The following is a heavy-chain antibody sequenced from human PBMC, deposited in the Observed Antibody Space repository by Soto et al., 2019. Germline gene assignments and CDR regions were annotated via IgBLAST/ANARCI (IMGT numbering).Heavy chain of an antibody. J-gene: IGHJ6*02. CDR3: ASSSLYGMDV. Sequence: SETLSLTCTVSGGPLSSGSYYWSWIRQSPGQGLEWIGYIYYSGTTKYNPSLKSRVSISVDTSKNQFSLRLTSLSAADTAVYYCASSSLYGMDVWGQGTTVTVSS. V-gene: IGHV4-61*01. CDR1: GGPLSSGSYY. CDR2: IYYSGTT.